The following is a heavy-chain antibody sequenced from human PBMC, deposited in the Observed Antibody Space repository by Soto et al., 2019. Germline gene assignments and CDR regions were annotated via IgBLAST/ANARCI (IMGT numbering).Heavy chain of an antibody. CDR3: ARGGRVDTAMVDY. D-gene: IGHD5-18*01. Sequence: QVQLVESGGGLVKPGGSLRLSCAASGFIFSDYYMSWIRQAPGKGLEWVSYISSSSYTNYADSVKGRFTISRDNAKNSLYLQMNSLRAEDTAVYYCARGGRVDTAMVDYWGQGTLVTVSS. CDR2: ISSSSYT. J-gene: IGHJ4*02. CDR1: GFIFSDYY. V-gene: IGHV3-11*06.